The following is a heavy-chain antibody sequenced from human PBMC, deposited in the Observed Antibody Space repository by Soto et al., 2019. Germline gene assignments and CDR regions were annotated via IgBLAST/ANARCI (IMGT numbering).Heavy chain of an antibody. J-gene: IGHJ4*02. CDR1: GFTFSMYW. Sequence: PGGSLRLSCAASGFTFSMYWMHWVRQVPGKGPEWVSRINDDGISTNYADSAKGRFTISRDNAKNTLYLQMNALRVEDTAVYYCTRGPRSTSTGTGAFWGQGTLVTVSS. CDR2: INDDGIST. CDR3: TRGPRSTSTGTGAF. D-gene: IGHD1-1*01. V-gene: IGHV3-74*01.